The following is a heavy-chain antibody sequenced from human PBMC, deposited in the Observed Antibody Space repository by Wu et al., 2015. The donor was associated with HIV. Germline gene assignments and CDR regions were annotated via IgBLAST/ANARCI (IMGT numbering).Heavy chain of an antibody. CDR2: INPSGGST. V-gene: IGHV1-46*01. D-gene: IGHD6-19*01. J-gene: IGHJ2*01. CDR3: AKSGENLNLIAVAGYGGWYFDL. Sequence: QVQLVQSGAEVKKPRASVKVSCKTSGYTFTSYYMHWVRQAPGQGLEWMGIINPSGGSTSYAQKFQGRVTMTRDTSTSTVYMELSSLRSEDTAVYYCAKSGENLNLIAVAGYGGWYFDLVGPWHRGHCLL. CDR1: GYTFTSYY.